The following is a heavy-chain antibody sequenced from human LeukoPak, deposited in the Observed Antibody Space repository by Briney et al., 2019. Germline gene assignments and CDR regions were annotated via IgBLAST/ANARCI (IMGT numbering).Heavy chain of an antibody. J-gene: IGHJ2*01. CDR3: VRGEYYYDSSGRGFDL. CDR1: GFTFSSYA. D-gene: IGHD3-22*01. Sequence: PGRSLRLSCAASGFTFSSYAMHWVRQAPGKGLEWVALISYDGSNKYYADSVKGRLTISRDDSKSTLYLQMNSRRAEDTAVYYCVRGEYYYDSSGRGFDLWGRGTLVTVSS. V-gene: IGHV3-30-3*01. CDR2: ISYDGSNK.